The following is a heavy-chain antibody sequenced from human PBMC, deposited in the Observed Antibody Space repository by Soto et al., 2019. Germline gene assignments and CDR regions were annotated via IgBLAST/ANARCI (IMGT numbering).Heavy chain of an antibody. V-gene: IGHV3-64D*08. Sequence: GGSLRLSCSGSGFSFRGDAVHWVRQPPGKGLEDVSAISHNGDVTDYADSVKGRFTISRDNFKNTVYFQMSSLRVEDTAVYYCVVRGSAFDIWGRRTVVTVS. J-gene: IGHJ3*02. D-gene: IGHD3-10*01. CDR2: ISHNGDVT. CDR1: GFSFRGDA. CDR3: VVRGSAFDI.